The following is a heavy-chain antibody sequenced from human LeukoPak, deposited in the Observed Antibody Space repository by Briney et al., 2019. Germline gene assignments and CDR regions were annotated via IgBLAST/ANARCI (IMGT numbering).Heavy chain of an antibody. J-gene: IGHJ2*01. CDR3: ARSSSTYSSSWYWYFDL. CDR1: GGTFSSYA. Sequence: SVKVSCKASGGTFSSYAISWVRQAPGQGLEWMGGIIPIFGTANYAQKFQGRVTITADESTSTAYMELSSLRSEDTAVYYCARSSSTYSSSWYWYFDLWGRGTLVTVSS. V-gene: IGHV1-69*13. CDR2: IIPIFGTA. D-gene: IGHD6-13*01.